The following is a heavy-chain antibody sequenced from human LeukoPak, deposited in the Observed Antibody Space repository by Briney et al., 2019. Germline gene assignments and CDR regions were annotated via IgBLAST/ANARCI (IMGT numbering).Heavy chain of an antibody. CDR3: AALYYDILTGYYTTFFDY. D-gene: IGHD3-9*01. V-gene: IGHV5-10-1*01. CDR1: GYSFTSYW. Sequence: GESLKISCKGSGYSFTSYWISWVRQMPGKGLEWRGRIDPSDSYTNYSPSFQGHVTISADKSISTAYLQWSSLKASDTAMYYCAALYYDILTGYYTTFFDYWGQGTLVTVSS. J-gene: IGHJ4*02. CDR2: IDPSDSYT.